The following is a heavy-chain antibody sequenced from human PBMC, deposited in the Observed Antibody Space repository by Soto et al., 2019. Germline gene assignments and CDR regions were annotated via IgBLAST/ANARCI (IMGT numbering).Heavy chain of an antibody. J-gene: IGHJ4*02. Sequence: EVQLVESGGGLVQPGGSLRLSCATSGFTFTTYWMHWVRQAPGKGLMWVSRITPDGGSTSYADSVKGRFTISRDNAKNTLYRQMNGLRAEDTAIYYCARDLIIADTPGDDFDYWGQGTLVAVSS. CDR3: ARDLIIADTPGDDFDY. D-gene: IGHD5-12*01. CDR1: GFTFTTYW. CDR2: ITPDGGST. V-gene: IGHV3-74*01.